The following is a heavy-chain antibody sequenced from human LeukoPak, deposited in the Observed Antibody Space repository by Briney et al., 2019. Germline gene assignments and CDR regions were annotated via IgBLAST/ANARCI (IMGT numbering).Heavy chain of an antibody. Sequence: GGSLRLSCAASGFTFSSYSMNWLRQAPGKGLEWVSYISSSTITIYYADSVKGRFTISRDNAKNSLYLQMNSLRAEDTAVYYCARDPSGVAARPFDYWGQGTLVTVSS. CDR1: GFTFSSYS. CDR2: ISSSTITI. D-gene: IGHD6-6*01. CDR3: ARDPSGVAARPFDY. V-gene: IGHV3-48*01. J-gene: IGHJ4*02.